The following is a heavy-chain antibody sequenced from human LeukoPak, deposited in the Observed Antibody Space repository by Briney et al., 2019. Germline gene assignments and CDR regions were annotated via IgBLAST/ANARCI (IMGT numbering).Heavy chain of an antibody. J-gene: IGHJ4*02. CDR3: ARDLMLSRSGGSCLGF. Sequence: GGSLRLSCAASGFTFSSYSMNWVRQAPGKGLEWVSSISSSSSYIYYADSVKGRFTISRDNAKNSLYLQMNSLRAEDTAVYYCARDLMLSRSGGSCLGFWGQGTLVTVSS. V-gene: IGHV3-21*01. CDR1: GFTFSSYS. D-gene: IGHD2-15*01. CDR2: ISSSSSYI.